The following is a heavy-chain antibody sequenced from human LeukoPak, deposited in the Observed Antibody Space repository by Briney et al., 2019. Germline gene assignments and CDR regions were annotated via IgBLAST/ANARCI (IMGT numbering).Heavy chain of an antibody. V-gene: IGHV3-64*01. CDR2: ISSNGGST. CDR1: GFTFSSYA. J-gene: IGHJ5*02. D-gene: IGHD3-22*01. Sequence: GGSLRLSCAASGFTFSSYAMHWVRQAPGKGLEYVSAISSNGGSTYYANSVKGRFTISRDNSKNTLYLQMGSLRAEDMAVYYCARGEYYYDSSGYPNWFDPWGQGTLVTVSS. CDR3: ARGEYYYDSSGYPNWFDP.